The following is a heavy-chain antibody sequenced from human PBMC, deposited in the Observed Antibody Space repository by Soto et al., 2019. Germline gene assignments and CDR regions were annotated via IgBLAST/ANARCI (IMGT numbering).Heavy chain of an antibody. Sequence: QVQLVESGGGVVQPGRSLRLSCAASGFTFSTYTMHWVRQAPGKGLEWVATISDAGSNKYYADSVKGRFTISRDNSKSTLWLQMNSLRAEDTAVYYCPREGHGDWFDPWGQGTVVTVSS. D-gene: IGHD3-10*01. V-gene: IGHV3-30-3*01. CDR1: GFTFSTYT. CDR3: PREGHGDWFDP. CDR2: ISDAGSNK. J-gene: IGHJ5*02.